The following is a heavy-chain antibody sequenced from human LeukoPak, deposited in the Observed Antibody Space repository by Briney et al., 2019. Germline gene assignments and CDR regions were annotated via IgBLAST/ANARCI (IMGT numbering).Heavy chain of an antibody. Sequence: SQTLSLTCTVSAGSISSGESYWSWIRQPPGKGLEWIGYIYYSGRTYYNPSLKSRLAITVDTSKNQFSLKLNSVTAADTAVYYCARYYDFLSYMDVWGKGTTVTVSS. V-gene: IGHV4-30-4*08. CDR3: ARYYDFLSYMDV. D-gene: IGHD3-3*01. CDR2: IYYSGRT. CDR1: AGSISSGESY. J-gene: IGHJ6*03.